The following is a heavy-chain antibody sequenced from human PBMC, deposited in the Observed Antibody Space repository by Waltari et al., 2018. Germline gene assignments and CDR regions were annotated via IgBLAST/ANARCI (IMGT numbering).Heavy chain of an antibody. CDR2: VSYDGSET. J-gene: IGHJ3*02. D-gene: IGHD1-1*01. Sequence: QVQLVESGGTVVRPGKSLRLSCVGSGFIFGSNGMHWVRQAPGKGRGWVAGVSYDGSETYYGDSLKGRFTISRDNSNNTLHLQMTSLRDEDTAIFYCARGPVDGTKRGAFDIWGQGTMVTVSS. V-gene: IGHV3-30*03. CDR3: ARGPVDGTKRGAFDI. CDR1: GFIFGSNG.